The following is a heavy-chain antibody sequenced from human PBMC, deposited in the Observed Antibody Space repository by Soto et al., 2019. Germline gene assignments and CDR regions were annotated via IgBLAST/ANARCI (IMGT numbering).Heavy chain of an antibody. J-gene: IGHJ5*02. CDR3: ARVVRTAAAGTDDNWFDP. CDR2: ISAYNGNT. D-gene: IGHD6-13*01. CDR1: GYTFTSYG. V-gene: IGHV1-18*01. Sequence: GASVKVSCKASGYTFTSYGISWVRQAPGQGLEWMGWISAYNGNTNYAQKLQGRVTMTTDTSTSTVYMELRSLRSDDTAVYYCARVVRTAAAGTDDNWFDPWGQGTLVTVSS.